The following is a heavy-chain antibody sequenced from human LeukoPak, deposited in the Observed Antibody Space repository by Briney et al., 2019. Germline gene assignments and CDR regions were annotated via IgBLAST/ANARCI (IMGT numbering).Heavy chain of an antibody. V-gene: IGHV3-23*01. J-gene: IGHJ4*02. Sequence: PGGSLRLSCAASGFTFNNYLMSWVRQAPGEGLEWVSVLFTGGGRTLYADSVKGRFTISGDTPRTTLYLQMNGLRAEDTAVYYCAKECDYSPGHKFDLWGQGTLVPVSS. CDR2: LFTGGGRT. CDR1: GFTFNNYL. CDR3: AKECDYSPGHKFDL. D-gene: IGHD3-10*01.